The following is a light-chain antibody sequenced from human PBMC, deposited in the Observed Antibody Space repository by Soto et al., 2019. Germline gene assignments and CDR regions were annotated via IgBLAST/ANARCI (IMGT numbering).Light chain of an antibody. CDR2: DAS. CDR3: HVYNSVSRS. Sequence: DIQMTQSPSTMYASVGDRVTISCRASQNINTWLAWSQHKPGKAPKLLIYDASSLESGVPSRFSASGSGTEFTLTISSLQPDDFATYYCHVYNSVSRSFGHGTEVEIK. J-gene: IGKJ1*01. CDR1: QNINTW. V-gene: IGKV1-5*01.